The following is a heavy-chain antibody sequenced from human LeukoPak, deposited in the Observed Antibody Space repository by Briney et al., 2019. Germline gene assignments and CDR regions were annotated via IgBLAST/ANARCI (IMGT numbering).Heavy chain of an antibody. V-gene: IGHV3-21*01. J-gene: IGHJ4*02. CDR1: GFTFNSYS. Sequence: GGSLRLSCGGSGFTFNSYSMNWVRQAPGKGLEWVASIIGSGSEMFYADSLKGRFTISRDNSRNTLYLQMNSLRPDDTAVYYCAKERGYYDNSGYLIWGQGTLVTVSS. CDR3: AKERGYYDNSGYLI. D-gene: IGHD3-22*01. CDR2: IIGSGSEM.